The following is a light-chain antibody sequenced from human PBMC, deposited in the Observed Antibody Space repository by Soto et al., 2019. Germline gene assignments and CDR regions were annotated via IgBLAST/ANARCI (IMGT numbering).Light chain of an antibody. Sequence: DIQMTQSPSSVSASGGGRVTVTCRARQGISSWLACYQQKPGKAPKLLIYDASSLETGVPARFSGSGSGTEFTLTISSLRPDDFATYYCQQYNSYSRTFGQGTKVDI. J-gene: IGKJ1*01. CDR1: QGISSW. CDR3: QQYNSYSRT. V-gene: IGKV1-5*01. CDR2: DAS.